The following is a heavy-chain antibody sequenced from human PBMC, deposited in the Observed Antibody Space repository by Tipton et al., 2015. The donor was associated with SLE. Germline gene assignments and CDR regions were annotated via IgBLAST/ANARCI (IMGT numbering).Heavy chain of an antibody. D-gene: IGHD6-19*01. CDR3: ARWSSWAVAVYYFDS. J-gene: IGHJ4*02. V-gene: IGHV3-53*05. CDR1: GFTVSSNY. Sequence: GSLRLSCAASGFTVSSNYMSWVRQAPGKGLEWVSVIYGGGSTYYADSVKGRVTISRANSKNTLYLQMNRLRAKDTAVYYCARWSSWAVAVYYFDSSGQETLVTVSS. CDR2: IYGGGST.